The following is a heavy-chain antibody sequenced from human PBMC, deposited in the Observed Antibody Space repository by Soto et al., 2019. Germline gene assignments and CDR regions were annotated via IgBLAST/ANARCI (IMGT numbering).Heavy chain of an antibody. CDR3: ARSYSGYDFDY. Sequence: SETLSLTCTVSGGSISSYYWSWIRQPPGKGLEWIGYIYYSGSTNYNPSLKSRVTISVDTSKNQFSLKLSSVTSADTAVYYCARSYSGYDFDYWGQGTLVTVSS. CDR1: GGSISSYY. V-gene: IGHV4-59*01. J-gene: IGHJ4*02. D-gene: IGHD5-12*01. CDR2: IYYSGST.